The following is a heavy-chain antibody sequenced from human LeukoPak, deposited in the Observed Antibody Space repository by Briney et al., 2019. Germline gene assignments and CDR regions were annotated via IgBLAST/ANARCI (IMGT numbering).Heavy chain of an antibody. Sequence: SETLSLTCTVSGGSISSYYWSWIRQPPGKGLEWIGYIYYSGSTNYNPSLKRRVTISVDTSKNQFSLKLSSVTAADTAVYYCAREYQLLYDYWGQGTLVTVST. D-gene: IGHD2-2*02. J-gene: IGHJ4*02. CDR1: GGSISSYY. CDR2: IYYSGST. V-gene: IGHV4-59*01. CDR3: AREYQLLYDY.